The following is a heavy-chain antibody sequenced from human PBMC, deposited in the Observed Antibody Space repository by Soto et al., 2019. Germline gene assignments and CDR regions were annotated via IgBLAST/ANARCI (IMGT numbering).Heavy chain of an antibody. J-gene: IGHJ4*02. CDR2: ISAHNGNT. CDR3: ARGRYGDY. Sequence: QVHLVQSGAEVKKPGASVKVSCKASGYTFTSYGITWVRQAPGQGLEWMGWISAHNGNTDYAQKLQGRVIVTRDTATSTAYMELRSLRTDDTAVYYCARGRYGDYWGQGALVTVSS. D-gene: IGHD1-1*01. CDR1: GYTFTSYG. V-gene: IGHV1-18*01.